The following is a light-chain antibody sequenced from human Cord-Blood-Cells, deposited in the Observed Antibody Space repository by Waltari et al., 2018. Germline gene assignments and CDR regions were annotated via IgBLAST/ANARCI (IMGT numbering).Light chain of an antibody. J-gene: IGLJ2*01. CDR2: EVS. Sequence: QSALTQPPSASGYPGQSVTISCTGTSSDVGGYNYVSWYQQHPGKAPKLMIYEVSNRPAGVPDRFSGSKSGNTASLTVSGLQAEDEADYYCSSYAGSNNLVFGGGTKLTVL. CDR3: SSYAGSNNLV. CDR1: SSDVGGYNY. V-gene: IGLV2-8*01.